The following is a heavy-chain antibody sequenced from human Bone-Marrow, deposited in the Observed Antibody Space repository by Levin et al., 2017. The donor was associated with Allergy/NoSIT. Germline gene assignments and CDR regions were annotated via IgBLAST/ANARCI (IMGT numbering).Heavy chain of an antibody. Sequence: SETLSLTCTVSGGSISSGDYYWSWIRQPPGTGLEWIGYIYYSGSTYYNPSLKSRVTISVDTSKNQFSLKLSSVTAADTAVYYCARVETNDAFDIWGQGTMVTVSS. CDR2: IYYSGST. CDR3: ARVETNDAFDI. D-gene: IGHD1-1*01. V-gene: IGHV4-30-4*01. CDR1: GGSISSGDYY. J-gene: IGHJ3*02.